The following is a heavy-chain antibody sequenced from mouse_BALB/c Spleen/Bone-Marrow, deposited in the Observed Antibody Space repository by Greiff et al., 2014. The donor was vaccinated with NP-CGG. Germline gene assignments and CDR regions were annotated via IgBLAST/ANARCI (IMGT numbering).Heavy chain of an antibody. CDR2: ISNGGGST. V-gene: IGHV5-12-2*01. CDR1: GFTFSSYT. Sequence: DVMLVESGGGLVQPGGSLKLSCAASGFTFSSYTMSWVRQTPEKRLEWVAYISNGGGSTYYPDTVKGRFTISRDNAKNTLYLQMNSRKSEDTAMYYCARHGYNGSRAMDYWGQGTSVTVSS. CDR3: ARHGYNGSRAMDY. J-gene: IGHJ4*01. D-gene: IGHD1-1*01.